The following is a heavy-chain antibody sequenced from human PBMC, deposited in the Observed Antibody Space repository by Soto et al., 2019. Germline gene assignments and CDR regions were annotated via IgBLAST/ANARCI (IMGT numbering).Heavy chain of an antibody. Sequence: GGSLRLSCATSGFTFSSYGMHWVRQAPGKGLEWVAFISHDGSNKYYAGSMKGRISMSRDNSKSTVYLQMSSLRAEDTAVYYCTKRRNVLRFLEWSSGMEVWGQGTTVTVSS. CDR3: TKRRNVLRFLEWSSGMEV. D-gene: IGHD3-3*01. CDR1: GFTFSSYG. CDR2: ISHDGSNK. V-gene: IGHV3-30*02. J-gene: IGHJ6*02.